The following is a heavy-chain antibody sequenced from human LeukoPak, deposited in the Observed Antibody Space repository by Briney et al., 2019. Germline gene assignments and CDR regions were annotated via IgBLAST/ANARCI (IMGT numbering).Heavy chain of an antibody. Sequence: GGSLRLSCAASGFTFSSYSMNWVRQAPGKGLEWVSSISSSSSYIYYAGSVKGRFTISRDNAKNSLYLQMNSLRAEDTAVYYCASVGARFLGDYYYYMDVWGKGTTVTVSS. D-gene: IGHD3-3*01. CDR2: ISSSSSYI. CDR3: ASVGARFLGDYYYYMDV. V-gene: IGHV3-21*01. J-gene: IGHJ6*03. CDR1: GFTFSSYS.